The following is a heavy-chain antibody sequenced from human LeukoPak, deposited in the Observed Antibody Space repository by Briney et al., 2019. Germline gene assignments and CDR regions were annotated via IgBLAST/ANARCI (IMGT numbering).Heavy chain of an antibody. CDR1: GGSISSSSYY. CDR3: ARDHYDFWSGAFDI. Sequence: PSETLSLTCTVSGGSISSSSYYWGWIRQPPGKGLEWIGSIYYSGSTYYNPSLKSRVTISVDTSKNQFSLKLSSVTAADTAVYYCARDHYDFWSGAFDIWGQGTMVTVSS. D-gene: IGHD3-3*01. CDR2: IYYSGST. V-gene: IGHV4-39*07. J-gene: IGHJ3*02.